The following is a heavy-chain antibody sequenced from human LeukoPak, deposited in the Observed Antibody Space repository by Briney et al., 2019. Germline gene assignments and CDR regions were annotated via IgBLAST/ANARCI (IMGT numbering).Heavy chain of an antibody. CDR2: ISAGGDST. D-gene: IGHD6-19*01. J-gene: IGHJ4*02. Sequence: GSLKPLCATSGFPLRSLALRRGRPAPGKGPGWVSTISAGGDSTYYADSVKGRFTISRDNSKNTLYLQMNSLSAEDTAVYYCARVGAVAAADCWGQGTLVTVSS. CDR3: ARVGAVAAADC. CDR1: GFPLRSLA. V-gene: IGHV3-23*01.